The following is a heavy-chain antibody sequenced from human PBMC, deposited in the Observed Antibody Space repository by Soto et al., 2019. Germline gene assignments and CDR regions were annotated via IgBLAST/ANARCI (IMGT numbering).Heavy chain of an antibody. D-gene: IGHD3-22*01. CDR2: IYYSGGT. CDR1: GGSISSGGYY. J-gene: IGHJ4*02. CDR3: ARVADSSRYPQIEY. Sequence: SETLSRTCTVSGGSISSGGYYWSWIRQHPGKGLEWIGYIYYSGGTYYNPSLKSRVTISVDTSKNQFSLKLRSVTAADTAVYYCARVADSSRYPQIEYWGQGTLVTVSS. V-gene: IGHV4-31*03.